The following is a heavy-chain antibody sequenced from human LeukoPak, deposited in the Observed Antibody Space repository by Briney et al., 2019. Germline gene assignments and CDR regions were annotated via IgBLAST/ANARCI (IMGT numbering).Heavy chain of an antibody. CDR3: ASVNRVYDILTGYYSVGAFDI. D-gene: IGHD3-9*01. CDR2: IKKDGSEK. V-gene: IGHV3-7*01. Sequence: GGSLRLSCAASGFPFSNYWMSWVRQAPGKGLEWVANIKKDGSEKYYVDSVKGRFTISRDNAKNSLYLQMNSLRAEDTAVYYCASVNRVYDILTGYYSVGAFDIWGQGTMVTVSS. CDR1: GFPFSNYW. J-gene: IGHJ3*02.